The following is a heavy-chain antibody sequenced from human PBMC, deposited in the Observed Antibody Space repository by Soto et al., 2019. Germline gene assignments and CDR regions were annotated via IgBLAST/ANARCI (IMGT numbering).Heavy chain of an antibody. V-gene: IGHV4-59*01. J-gene: IGHJ6*02. Sequence: SETLSLTCTVSGGSISNYYWSWIRQPPGKGLEWIGYIYDSGSTNSNPSLQGRVTMSVDTSKNQFSLKLSSVTAADTAVYYCARARITMLRALITYNMAVWGQWPTLTVSS. CDR3: ARARITMLRALITYNMAV. D-gene: IGHD3-10*01. CDR2: IYDSGST. CDR1: GGSISNYY.